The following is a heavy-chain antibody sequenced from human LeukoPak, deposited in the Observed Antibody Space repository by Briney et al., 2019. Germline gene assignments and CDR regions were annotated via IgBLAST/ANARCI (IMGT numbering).Heavy chain of an antibody. V-gene: IGHV4-61*02. CDR1: GGSISSGSYY. CDR2: IYTSGST. Sequence: PSQTLSLTCTVSGGSISSGSYYWSWIRQPAGKGLEWIGRIYTSGSTNYNPSLKSRVTISVDTSKNQFSLKLSSVTAADTAVYYCARADSSSGWAYFDYWGRGALVTVSS. CDR3: ARADSSSGWAYFDY. J-gene: IGHJ4*02. D-gene: IGHD6-6*01.